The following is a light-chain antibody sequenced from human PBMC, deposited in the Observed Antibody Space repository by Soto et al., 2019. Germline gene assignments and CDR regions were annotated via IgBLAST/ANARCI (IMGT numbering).Light chain of an antibody. J-gene: IGKJ5*01. CDR2: DAS. Sequence: EIVMTESPATLSVSPGERATLSCRASQSLRSDLAWYQQKPGQAPRLLISDASTRASGIPARFSGSGSGTDFTLTISSLEPEDFAVYYCQQRSNLVSFGPGTRLEIK. CDR1: QSLRSD. CDR3: QQRSNLVS. V-gene: IGKV3-11*01.